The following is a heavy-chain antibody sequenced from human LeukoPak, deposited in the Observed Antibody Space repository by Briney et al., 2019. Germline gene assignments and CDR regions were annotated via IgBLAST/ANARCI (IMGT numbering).Heavy chain of an antibody. V-gene: IGHV1-8*01. J-gene: IGHJ5*02. CDR1: GYTFTSYD. D-gene: IGHD6-19*01. CDR2: MNPNSGNT. Sequence: ASVKVSCKASGYTFTSYDINWVRQATGQGLEWMGWMNPNSGNTGYAQKFQGRVTMTRNTSISTAYMELSSLRSEDTAVYYCARSRTLYRGGPMSQWLAGTRNWFDPWGQGTLVTVSS. CDR3: ARSRTLYRGGPMSQWLAGTRNWFDP.